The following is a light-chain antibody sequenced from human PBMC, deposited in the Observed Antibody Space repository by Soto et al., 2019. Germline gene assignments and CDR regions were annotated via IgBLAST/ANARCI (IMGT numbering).Light chain of an antibody. V-gene: IGKV1-5*03. CDR3: HHYKDYPWT. CDR2: TTS. J-gene: IGKJ1*01. Sequence: DIHLTQSPSTLSASVGDRITITCRASQSISRWLAGYQQKPGKAPKLLIYTTSSLESGGPSRLSGSGSGTEFALAISSMQPDELATYYCHHYKDYPWTFGQWNKVEIK. CDR1: QSISRW.